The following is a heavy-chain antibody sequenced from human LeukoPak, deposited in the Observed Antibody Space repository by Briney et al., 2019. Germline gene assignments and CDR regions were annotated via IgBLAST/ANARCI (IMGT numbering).Heavy chain of an antibody. CDR1: GFTVSSNY. CDR3: ARVKVSSSSSGLFSCYGMDV. J-gene: IGHJ6*02. CDR2: IYSGGST. Sequence: GGSLRLSCAASGFTVSSNYMSWVRQAPGKGLEWVSVIYSGGSTYYADSVRGRFTISRDNSKNTLYLQMNSLRAEDTAVYYCARVKVSSSSSGLFSCYGMDVWGQGTTVTVSS. D-gene: IGHD6-25*01. V-gene: IGHV3-53*01.